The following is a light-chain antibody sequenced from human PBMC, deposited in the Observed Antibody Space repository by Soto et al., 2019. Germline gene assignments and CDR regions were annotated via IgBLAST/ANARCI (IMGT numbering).Light chain of an antibody. Sequence: QSALTQPASVSGSPGQSITISCTGTSNDVGSYNLVSWYQQHPGKAPKLMIYEGSKRPSGVSNRFSGSKSDNTASLTISGLHAEDEADYYCCSYAGSSTFVFGGGTQLTVL. V-gene: IGLV2-23*03. J-gene: IGLJ2*01. CDR1: SNDVGSYNL. CDR2: EGS. CDR3: CSYAGSSTFV.